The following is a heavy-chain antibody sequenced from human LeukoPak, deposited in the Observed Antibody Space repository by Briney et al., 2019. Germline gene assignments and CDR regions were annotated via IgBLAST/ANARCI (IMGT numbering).Heavy chain of an antibody. V-gene: IGHV3-7*01. CDR1: GFTFSSYW. Sequence: PGGSLRLSCAASGFTFSSYWMSWVRQAPGKGLEWVANIKQDGSEKYYVDSVKGRFTISRDNAKNSLYLQMNSLRAEDTAVYYCARDSPRGAAYDFWSGYPDAFDIWGQGTMVTVSS. CDR3: ARDSPRGAAYDFWSGYPDAFDI. CDR2: IKQDGSEK. D-gene: IGHD3-3*01. J-gene: IGHJ3*02.